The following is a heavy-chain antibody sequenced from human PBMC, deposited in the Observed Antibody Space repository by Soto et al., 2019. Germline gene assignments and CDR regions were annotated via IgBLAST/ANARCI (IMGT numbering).Heavy chain of an antibody. V-gene: IGHV1-18*01. J-gene: IGHJ5*02. CDR2: ISAYNGNT. D-gene: IGHD2-8*01. CDR1: GYTFTSYG. CDR3: ARDGIRDIVLMVYATNWFDP. Sequence: ASVKVSCKASGYTFTSYGISWVRQAPGQGLEWMGWISAYNGNTNYAQKLQGRVTMTTDTSTSTAYMELRSLRSDDTAVYYCARDGIRDIVLMVYATNWFDPWGQGTLVTVSS.